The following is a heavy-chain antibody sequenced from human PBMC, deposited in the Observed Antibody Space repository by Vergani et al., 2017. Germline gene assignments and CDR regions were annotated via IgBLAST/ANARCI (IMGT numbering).Heavy chain of an antibody. CDR3: AREVQATYYYYYYMDV. V-gene: IGHV4-31*03. J-gene: IGHJ6*03. Sequence: QVQLQESGPGLVKASQTLSLTCSVSGAYVGSGGYYWSWIRQHPGKGLEWIGYIYYSGSTYYNPSLKSRVTISVDTSKNQFSLKLSSVTAADTAVYYCAREVQATYYYYYYMDVWGKGTTVTVSS. D-gene: IGHD3-10*01. CDR1: GAYVGSGGYY. CDR2: IYYSGST.